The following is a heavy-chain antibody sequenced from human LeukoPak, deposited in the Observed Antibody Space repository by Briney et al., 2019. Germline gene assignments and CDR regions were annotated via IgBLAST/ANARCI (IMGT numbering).Heavy chain of an antibody. D-gene: IGHD4-11*01. CDR1: GFTFSSYG. Sequence: GGSLRLSCAASGFTFSSYGIHWVRQAPGKGLEWVAFIRYDGSNEYYADSVKGRFTISRDNSKNTLYLQMDSLRAEDTAVYNCAREPPTNRDSSNYGNWGQGTLVTVSS. V-gene: IGHV3-30*02. J-gene: IGHJ4*02. CDR2: IRYDGSNE. CDR3: AREPPTNRDSSNYGN.